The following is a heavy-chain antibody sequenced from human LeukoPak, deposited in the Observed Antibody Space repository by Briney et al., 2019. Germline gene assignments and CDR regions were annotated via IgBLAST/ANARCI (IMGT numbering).Heavy chain of an antibody. J-gene: IGHJ4*02. Sequence: PGGSLRLSCAASGFTFSNAWMSWVRQAPGKGLEWVGRIKSKTDGMTTDYAAPVKGRFTISRDDSKNTLYLQMNSLKTEDTAVYYCTTDYYYDSSGYYGDYWGQGTLVTVSS. CDR2: IKSKTDGMTT. D-gene: IGHD3-22*01. CDR1: GFTFSNAW. CDR3: TTDYYYDSSGYYGDY. V-gene: IGHV3-15*01.